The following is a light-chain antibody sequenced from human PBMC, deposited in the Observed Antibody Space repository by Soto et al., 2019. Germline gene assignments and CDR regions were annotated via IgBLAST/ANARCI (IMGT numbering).Light chain of an antibody. J-gene: IGKJ3*01. CDR1: QSFSSY. V-gene: IGKV3-11*01. CDR3: QQRSNWPPLFT. Sequence: EIVLTQSPATLSLSPGERATLSCRASQSFSSYLAWYQQSPGQAPRLLIYDTSNRATGIPARFSGSGSGTDFTLTISSLEPEDFAVYYCQQRSNWPPLFTFGPGTKVDIK. CDR2: DTS.